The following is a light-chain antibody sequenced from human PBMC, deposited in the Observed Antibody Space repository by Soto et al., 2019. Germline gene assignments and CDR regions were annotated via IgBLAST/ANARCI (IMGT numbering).Light chain of an antibody. CDR2: GAS. CDR3: QQYNNWPFT. V-gene: IGKV3D-15*01. Sequence: EIVMTQSPATLSVSPGERATLSCRASQSVSGNLAWYQQKPGQAPRLLIYGASTRATGIPARFSGSGSGTEFTLTISSLQSEDFAFYYCQQYNNWPFTFGPGTKVDIK. J-gene: IGKJ3*01. CDR1: QSVSGN.